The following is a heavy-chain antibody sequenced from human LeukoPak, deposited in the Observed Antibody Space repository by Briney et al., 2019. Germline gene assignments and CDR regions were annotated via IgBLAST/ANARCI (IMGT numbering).Heavy chain of an antibody. V-gene: IGHV4-34*01. CDR2: INHSGST. Sequence: SETLSLTCAVYGGSFSGYYWSWIRQPPGKGLEWIGEINHSGSTNYNPSLKSRVTISVDTSKNQFSLKLSSVTAADTAVYYCAREGYYVLDYWGQGTLVTVSS. CDR1: GGSFSGYY. J-gene: IGHJ4*02. CDR3: AREGYYVLDY. D-gene: IGHD1-26*01.